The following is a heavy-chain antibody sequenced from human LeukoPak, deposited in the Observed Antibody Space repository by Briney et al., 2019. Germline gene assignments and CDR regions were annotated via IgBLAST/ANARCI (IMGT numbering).Heavy chain of an antibody. D-gene: IGHD1-14*01. J-gene: IGHJ4*02. CDR2: INHSGST. V-gene: IGHV4-34*01. CDR3: ARLPAPYYFDY. CDR1: GGSFSGYY. Sequence: SETLSLTCAVYGGSFSGYYWSWIRQPPGKELEWIGEINHSGSTNYNPSLKSRVTISVDTSKNQFSLKLSSVTAADTAVYYCARLPAPYYFDYWGQGTLVTVSS.